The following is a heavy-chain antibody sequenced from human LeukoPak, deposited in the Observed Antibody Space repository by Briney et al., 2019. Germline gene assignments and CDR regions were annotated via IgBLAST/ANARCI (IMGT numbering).Heavy chain of an antibody. CDR2: ISGSGGST. CDR3: AKARGGRAPAAIGNDY. J-gene: IGHJ4*02. CDR1: GFTFSSYA. D-gene: IGHD2-2*01. V-gene: IGHV3-23*01. Sequence: SGGSLRLSCAASGFTFSSYAMSWVRQAPGKGLKWVSAISGSGGSTYYADSVKGRFTISRDNSKNTLYLQMNSLRAEDTAVYYCAKARGGRAPAAIGNDYWGQGTLVTVSS.